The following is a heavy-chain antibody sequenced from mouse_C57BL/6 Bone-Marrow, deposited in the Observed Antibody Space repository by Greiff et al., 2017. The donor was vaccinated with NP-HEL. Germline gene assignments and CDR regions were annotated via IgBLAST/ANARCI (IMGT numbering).Heavy chain of an antibody. CDR1: GYTFTSYG. D-gene: IGHD2-1*01. CDR3: ARRDLLSMDY. CDR2: IYPRSGNT. J-gene: IGHJ4*01. Sequence: QVQLQQSGAELARPGASVKLSCKASGYTFTSYGISWVKQRTGQGLEWIGEIYPRSGNTYYNEKFKGKATLTADKSSSTAYMVRRSLTSVYSAVYFCARRDLLSMDYWGQGTSVTVSS. V-gene: IGHV1-81*01.